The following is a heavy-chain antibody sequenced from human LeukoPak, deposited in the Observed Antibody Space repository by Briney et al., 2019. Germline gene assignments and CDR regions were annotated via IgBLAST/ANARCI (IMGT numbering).Heavy chain of an antibody. D-gene: IGHD3-9*01. V-gene: IGHV1-69*04. CDR1: GGTFSSYA. Sequence: ASVKVSCKASGGTFSSYAISWVRQAPGQGLEWMGRIIPILGIANYAQKFQGRVTITADKSTSTAYMELSSLRSEDTAVYYCARDIYDILVRDEYYFDYWGQGTLVTVSS. J-gene: IGHJ4*02. CDR2: IIPILGIA. CDR3: ARDIYDILVRDEYYFDY.